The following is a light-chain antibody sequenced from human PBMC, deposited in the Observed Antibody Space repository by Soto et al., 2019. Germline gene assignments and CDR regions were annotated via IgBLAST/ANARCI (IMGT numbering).Light chain of an antibody. CDR2: EVS. CDR3: NSYTGSSTYV. V-gene: IGLV2-18*02. J-gene: IGLJ1*01. Sequence: QSVLTQPPSVAGSPGQSVALSCTGTSSDVGSYTRVSWYQQPPGAAPKLMIYEVSNRPSGVPDRFSGSKSGNTASLTISGLQAEDEADYYCNSYTGSSTYVFGTGTKVTVL. CDR1: SSDVGSYTR.